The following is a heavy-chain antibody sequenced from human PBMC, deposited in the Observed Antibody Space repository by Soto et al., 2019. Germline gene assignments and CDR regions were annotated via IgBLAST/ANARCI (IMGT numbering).Heavy chain of an antibody. CDR1: GGSISSGGYS. J-gene: IGHJ4*02. Sequence: QLQLQESGSGLVKPSQTLSLTCAVSGGSISSGGYSWSWIRQPPGKGQEWIGYIYHSGSTYYNPSLKSRVTISVDRSKNQFSLKLSSVTAADTAVYYCARENNVLPGGYFDYWGQGTLVTVSS. CDR3: ARENNVLPGGYFDY. V-gene: IGHV4-30-2*01. CDR2: IYHSGST. D-gene: IGHD3-10*01.